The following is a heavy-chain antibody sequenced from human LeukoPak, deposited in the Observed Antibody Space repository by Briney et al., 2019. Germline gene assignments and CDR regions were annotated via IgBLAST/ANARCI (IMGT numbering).Heavy chain of an antibody. CDR2: IWYDGSNK. Sequence: GGSLRLSCAASGFTFSSYGMHWVRQAPGKGLEWVAVIWYDGSNKYYADSVKGRFTISGDNSKNTLYLQMNSLRAEDTAVYYCARDRGVVVVAATLDYWGQGTLVTVSS. J-gene: IGHJ4*02. V-gene: IGHV3-33*01. CDR1: GFTFSSYG. D-gene: IGHD2-15*01. CDR3: ARDRGVVVVAATLDY.